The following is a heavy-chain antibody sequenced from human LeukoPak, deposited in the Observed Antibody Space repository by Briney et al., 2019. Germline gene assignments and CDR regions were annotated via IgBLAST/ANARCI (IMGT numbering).Heavy chain of an antibody. Sequence: SETLSLTCTVSGGSISSGDYYWSWLRQPPGKGLEWIGYICYSGRTYYNPSLKSRVTISVDTSKNQFSLKLSSVTAADTAVYYCARGPNMWYCSGGSCYVDGAFDIWGQGTMVTVSS. V-gene: IGHV4-30-4*01. CDR3: ARGPNMWYCSGGSCYVDGAFDI. D-gene: IGHD2-15*01. CDR2: ICYSGRT. J-gene: IGHJ3*02. CDR1: GGSISSGDYY.